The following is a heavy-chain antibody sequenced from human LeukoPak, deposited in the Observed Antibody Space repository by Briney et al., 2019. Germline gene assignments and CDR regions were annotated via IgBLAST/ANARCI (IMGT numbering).Heavy chain of an antibody. CDR3: ARDSGSSWYRNGGYYFDY. CDR1: GGTFSSYA. Sequence: ASVKVSCKASGGTFSSYAISWVRQAPGQGLEWMGRIIPIFGTANYAQKFQGGVTITTDESTSTAYMELSSLRSEDTAVYYCARDSGSSWYRNGGYYFDYWGQGTLVTVSS. J-gene: IGHJ4*02. CDR2: IIPIFGTA. V-gene: IGHV1-69*05. D-gene: IGHD6-13*01.